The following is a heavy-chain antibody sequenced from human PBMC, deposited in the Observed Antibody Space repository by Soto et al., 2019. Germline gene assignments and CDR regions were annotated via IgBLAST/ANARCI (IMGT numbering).Heavy chain of an antibody. CDR3: TSYTTEDTAMVYYYYYYMDV. J-gene: IGHJ6*03. CDR1: GFTFSNAW. V-gene: IGHV3-15*01. Sequence: GGSLRLSCAASGFTFSNAWMSWVRQAPGKGLEWVGRIKSKTDGGTTDYAAPVKGRFTISRDDSKNTLYLQMNSLKTEDTAVYYCTSYTTEDTAMVYYYYYYMDVWGKGTTVTVSS. D-gene: IGHD5-18*01. CDR2: IKSKTDGGTT.